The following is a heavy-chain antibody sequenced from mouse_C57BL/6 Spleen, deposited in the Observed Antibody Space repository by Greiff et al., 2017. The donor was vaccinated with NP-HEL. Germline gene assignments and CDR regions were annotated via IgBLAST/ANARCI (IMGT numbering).Heavy chain of an antibody. CDR1: GYTFTSYW. Sequence: QVQLQQPGTELVKPGASVKLSCKASGYTFTSYWMHWVKQRPGQGLEWIGNINPRNGGTNYNEKFKSKATLTVEKSSSTAYMQLSSLTSEDSAVYYCAKEGAVVEAMDYWGQGTSVTVSS. V-gene: IGHV1-53*01. D-gene: IGHD1-1*01. CDR3: AKEGAVVEAMDY. J-gene: IGHJ4*01. CDR2: INPRNGGT.